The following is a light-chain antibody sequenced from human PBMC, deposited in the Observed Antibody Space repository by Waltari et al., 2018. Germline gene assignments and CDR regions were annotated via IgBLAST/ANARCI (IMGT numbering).Light chain of an antibody. V-gene: IGLV1-51*02. CDR1: SSNIGKNY. CDR3: GTWDSSLSGAV. Sequence: QSVLTQQPSVSAAPGQRVTISCSGGSSNIGKNYVSWYRRFPGPPPKLLIYAVDRRPSCIPCRFAGAESGTSAAPDIAVVQAGEEADYYCGTWDSSLSGAVFEGGTHLTVL. CDR2: AVD. J-gene: IGLJ7*01.